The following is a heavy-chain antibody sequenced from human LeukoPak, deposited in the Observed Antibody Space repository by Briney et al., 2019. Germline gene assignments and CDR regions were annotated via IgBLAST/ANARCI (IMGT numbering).Heavy chain of an antibody. CDR3: ARAQTGASYSYYYYGMDV. CDR1: GFTFSSYG. D-gene: IGHD1-26*01. CDR2: IWYDGSNK. V-gene: IGHV3-33*01. Sequence: PGRSLRLSCAASGFTFSSYGMHWVRQAPGKGLEWVAVIWYDGSNKYYADSVKGRFTISRDNSKNTLYLQMNSLRAEDTAVYYCARAQTGASYSYYYYGMDVWGQGTTVTVSS. J-gene: IGHJ6*02.